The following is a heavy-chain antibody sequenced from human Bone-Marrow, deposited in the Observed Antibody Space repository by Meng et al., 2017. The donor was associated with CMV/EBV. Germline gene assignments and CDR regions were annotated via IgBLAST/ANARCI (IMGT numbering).Heavy chain of an antibody. CDR3: ARAPTELRGAFDI. D-gene: IGHD1-26*01. J-gene: IGHJ3*02. V-gene: IGHV3-30*02. CDR2: IRYDGSNK. Sequence: GESLKISCAASGFTFSSYGMHWVRQAPGKGLEWVAFIRYDGSNKYYADSVKGRFTISRDNSKNTLYLQMNSLRAEDTAVYYCARAPTELRGAFDIWGQGTMVTVSS. CDR1: GFTFSSYG.